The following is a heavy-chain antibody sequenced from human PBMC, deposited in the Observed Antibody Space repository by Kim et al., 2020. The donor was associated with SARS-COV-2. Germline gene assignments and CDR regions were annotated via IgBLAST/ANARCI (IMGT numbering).Heavy chain of an antibody. CDR2: ISAYNGNT. CDR3: ARALDILTGYYTEDDAFDI. D-gene: IGHD3-9*01. CDR1: GYTFTSYG. J-gene: IGHJ3*02. V-gene: IGHV1-18*04. Sequence: ASVKVSCKASGYTFTSYGISWVRQAPGQGLEWMGWISAYNGNTNYAQKLQGRVTMTTDTSTSTAYMELRSLRSDDTAVYYCARALDILTGYYTEDDAFDIWGQGTMVTVSS.